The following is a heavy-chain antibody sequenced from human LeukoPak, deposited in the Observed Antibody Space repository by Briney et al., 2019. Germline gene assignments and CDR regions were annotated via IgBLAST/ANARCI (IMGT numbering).Heavy chain of an antibody. Sequence: GGSLRLSCAASGFTVSRNYMSWVRQAPGKGLEWVSVIYSGGSTYYADSVKGRFTISRDNSKNTLYLQMNSLRAEDTAVYYCARGSPPWIQLWLRPSYFDYWGQGTLVTVSS. CDR3: ARGSPPWIQLWLRPSYFDY. J-gene: IGHJ4*02. D-gene: IGHD5-18*01. V-gene: IGHV3-66*01. CDR1: GFTVSRNY. CDR2: IYSGGST.